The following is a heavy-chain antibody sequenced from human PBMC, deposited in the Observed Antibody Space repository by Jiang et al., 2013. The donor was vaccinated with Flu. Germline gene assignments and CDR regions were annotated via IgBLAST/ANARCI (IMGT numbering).Heavy chain of an antibody. V-gene: IGHV3-74*01. J-gene: IGHJ4*02. D-gene: IGHD6-13*01. CDR2: INSDGSST. Sequence: GEGLVWVSRINSDGSSTSYADSVKGRFTISRDNAKNTLYLQMNSLRAEDTAVYYCARGSFLVSPYYFDYWGQGTLVTVSS. CDR3: ARGSFLVSPYYFDY.